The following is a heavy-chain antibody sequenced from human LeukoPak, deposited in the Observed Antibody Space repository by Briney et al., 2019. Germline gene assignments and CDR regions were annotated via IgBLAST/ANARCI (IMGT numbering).Heavy chain of an antibody. D-gene: IGHD3-10*01. V-gene: IGHV4-59*08. Sequence: PGGSLRLSCAASGFTFSSYWMSWIRQPPGKGLEWIGYIYYSGSTNYNPSLKSRVTMSVDTSKNQLSLKLSSVTAADTAVYYCARYKFGYYGSGSNTQDEFDYWGQGALVTVSS. CDR2: IYYSGST. J-gene: IGHJ4*02. CDR1: GFTFSSYW. CDR3: ARYKFGYYGSGSNTQDEFDY.